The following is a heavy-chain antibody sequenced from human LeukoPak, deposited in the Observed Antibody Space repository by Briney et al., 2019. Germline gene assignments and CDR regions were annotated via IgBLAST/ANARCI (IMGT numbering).Heavy chain of an antibody. Sequence: PSETLSLTCAVYGGSFSGYYWSWIRQPPGKGLEWIGEINHSGSTNYNPSLKSRVTISVDTSKSQFSLKLSSVTAADTAVYYCARGGPKYCSSTSCALPGGGYWGQGTLVTVSS. D-gene: IGHD2-2*01. CDR3: ARGGPKYCSSTSCALPGGGY. J-gene: IGHJ4*02. CDR1: GGSFSGYY. V-gene: IGHV4-34*01. CDR2: INHSGST.